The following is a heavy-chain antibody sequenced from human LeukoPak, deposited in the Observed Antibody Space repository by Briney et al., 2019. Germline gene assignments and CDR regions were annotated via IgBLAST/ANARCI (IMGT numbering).Heavy chain of an antibody. D-gene: IGHD1-26*01. Sequence: SVKVSCKASGYTFTSYYMHWVRQAPGQGLEWMGGIIPIFGTANYAQKFQGRVTITADESTSTAYMELSSLRSEDTAVYYCARGEDERGYFDYWGQGTLVTVSS. CDR3: ARGEDERGYFDY. CDR1: GYTFTSYY. V-gene: IGHV1-69*13. J-gene: IGHJ4*02. CDR2: IIPIFGTA.